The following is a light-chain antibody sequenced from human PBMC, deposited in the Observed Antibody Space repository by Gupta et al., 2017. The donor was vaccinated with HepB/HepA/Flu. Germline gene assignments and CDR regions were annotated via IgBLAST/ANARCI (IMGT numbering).Light chain of an antibody. V-gene: IGKV3-15*01. CDR3: QQDSNWPLT. Sequence: EIVMTQSPGTLSVSPGERATLSCRASQSVTSNLAWYQQKPGQAPRLLIYGASTRATTIPARFIDSGSGTEFTLTISSLQSEDFAVYYCQQDSNWPLTFGRGTKVEIK. CDR1: QSVTSN. J-gene: IGKJ4*01. CDR2: GAS.